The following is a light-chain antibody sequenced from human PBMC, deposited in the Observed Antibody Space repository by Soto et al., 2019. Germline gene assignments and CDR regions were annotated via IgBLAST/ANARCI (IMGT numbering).Light chain of an antibody. CDR3: AAWDDSLNGPFV. CDR2: SDD. Sequence: QSVLTQLPSASGTPGQRVTISCSGSNSNIGSNTVNWYQQLPGTAPKLLIYSDDQRPSGVPDRFSGSKSGTSASLAISGLQSEDEADYYCAAWDDSLNGPFVFGTGTKVTVL. V-gene: IGLV1-44*01. CDR1: NSNIGSNT. J-gene: IGLJ1*01.